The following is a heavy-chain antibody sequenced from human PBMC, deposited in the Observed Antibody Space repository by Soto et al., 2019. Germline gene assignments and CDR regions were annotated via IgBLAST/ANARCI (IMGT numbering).Heavy chain of an antibody. Sequence: QVQLVQSGAEVKKPGSSVKVSCKASGDTFSFYSINWVRQAPGLGLEWMGRFNPILSMSNSAQKFQGRVTLTADKSTSTAYMVLSSLRSEDTAMYYCGTSYGSGSRAFDYWGQGALVTVAS. D-gene: IGHD3-10*01. V-gene: IGHV1-69*02. CDR1: GDTFSFYS. J-gene: IGHJ4*02. CDR2: FNPILSMS. CDR3: GTSYGSGSRAFDY.